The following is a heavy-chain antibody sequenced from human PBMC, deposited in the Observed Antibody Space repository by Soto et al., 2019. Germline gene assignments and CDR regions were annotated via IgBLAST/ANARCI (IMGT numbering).Heavy chain of an antibody. Sequence: GESLKISCKGSGYSFTSYWIGWVRQMPGKGLEWMGIIYPGDSDTRYSPSFQGQVTISADKSISTAYLQWSSLKASDTAMYYCARGFYSYGYGGENYFDYWGQGTLVTVSS. CDR2: IYPGDSDT. CDR1: GYSFTSYW. D-gene: IGHD5-18*01. CDR3: ARGFYSYGYGGENYFDY. V-gene: IGHV5-51*01. J-gene: IGHJ4*02.